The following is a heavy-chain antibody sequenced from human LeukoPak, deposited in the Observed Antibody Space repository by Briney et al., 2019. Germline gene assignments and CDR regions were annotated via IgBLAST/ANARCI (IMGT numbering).Heavy chain of an antibody. Sequence: SETLSLTCTVSGGSISSYYWSWIRQPPGKGLEWIGYIYYSGSTNYNPSLKSRVTISVDTSKNQFSLKLSSVTAADTAVYYCARGVEWLVGIDYWGQGTLVTVSS. CDR1: GGSISSYY. CDR2: IYYSGST. V-gene: IGHV4-59*01. CDR3: ARGVEWLVGIDY. D-gene: IGHD6-19*01. J-gene: IGHJ4*02.